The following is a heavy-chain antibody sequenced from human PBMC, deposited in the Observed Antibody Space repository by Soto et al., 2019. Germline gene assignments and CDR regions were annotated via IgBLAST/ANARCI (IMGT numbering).Heavy chain of an antibody. CDR2: INHSGST. Sequence: SETLSLTCAVYGGSFSGYYWSWIRQPPGKGLEWIGEINHSGSTNYNPSLKSRVTISVDTSKNQFSLKLSSVTAADTAVYYCARGIIVTIFGVVISLSAFDFWGQGTMVTVSS. CDR3: ARGIIVTIFGVVISLSAFDF. V-gene: IGHV4-34*01. CDR1: GGSFSGYY. J-gene: IGHJ3*01. D-gene: IGHD3-3*01.